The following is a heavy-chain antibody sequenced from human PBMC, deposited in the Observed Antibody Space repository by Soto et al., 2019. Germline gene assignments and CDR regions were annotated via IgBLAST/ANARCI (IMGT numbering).Heavy chain of an antibody. Sequence: QVQLVQSGAEVKKPGSSVNVSCKASGGTFSSYAISWVRQAPGQGLEWMGGIIPIFGTANYAQKFQGRVTITADESTSTAYMELSSLRAEDTAVYYCARGDGDYPPGYYSYGMDVWGQGTTVTVSS. V-gene: IGHV1-69*01. J-gene: IGHJ6*02. CDR1: GGTFSSYA. CDR2: IIPIFGTA. D-gene: IGHD4-17*01. CDR3: ARGDGDYPPGYYSYGMDV.